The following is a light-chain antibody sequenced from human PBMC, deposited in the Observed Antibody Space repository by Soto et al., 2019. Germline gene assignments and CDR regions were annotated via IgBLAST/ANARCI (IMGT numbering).Light chain of an antibody. CDR1: QSVNSNS. CDR2: GAS. CDR3: QQQGRSWIT. Sequence: EVVVTQSPGTVSLSTGERATLSFRASQSVNSNSLAWYQQKPGQAPRVFIYGASTRATGIPDRFSGSGSGTDFTLTISRLEPEDFAVYYCQQQGRSWITFGQGTRLEIK. V-gene: IGKV3-20*01. J-gene: IGKJ5*01.